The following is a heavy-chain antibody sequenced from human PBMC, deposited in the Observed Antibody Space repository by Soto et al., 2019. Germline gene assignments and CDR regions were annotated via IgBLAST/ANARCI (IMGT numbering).Heavy chain of an antibody. CDR2: IDPSDSYT. V-gene: IGHV5-10-1*01. Sequence: GESLKISCKGSGYSFTSYWISWVRQMPGKGLEWMGRIDPSDSYTNYSPSFQGHVTISADKSISTAYLQWSSLKASDTAMYYCARRKYYGSGSYPGPYGMAVWGQGTTVTVSS. CDR3: ARRKYYGSGSYPGPYGMAV. CDR1: GYSFTSYW. J-gene: IGHJ6*02. D-gene: IGHD3-10*01.